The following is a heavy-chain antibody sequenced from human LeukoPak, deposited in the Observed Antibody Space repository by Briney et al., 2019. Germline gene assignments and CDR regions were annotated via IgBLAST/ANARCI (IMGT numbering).Heavy chain of an antibody. CDR3: ARDRRLASFDY. J-gene: IGHJ4*02. CDR2: ITGRGEST. D-gene: IGHD6-25*01. Sequence: GGSLRLSCAASGFTVSSNYMSWVRQAPGKGLEWVSGITGRGESTYYADSVKGRFTISRDNSKNTLYLQMNSLRAEDAAIYYCARDRRLASFDYGGQGTLVTVSS. V-gene: IGHV3-53*01. CDR1: GFTVSSNY.